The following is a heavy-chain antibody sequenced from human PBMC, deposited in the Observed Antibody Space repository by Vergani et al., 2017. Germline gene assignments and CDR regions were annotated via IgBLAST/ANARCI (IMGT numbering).Heavy chain of an antibody. J-gene: IGHJ2*01. Sequence: QLQLQESGSGLVKPSQTLSLTCAVSGGSISSGGYSWSWIRQPPGKGLEWIGYIYHSGSTYYNPSLKSRVTISVDRSKNQFSLKLSSVTAADTAVYYCARGYYYSSGYYPPTYWYFDLWGRGTLVTVSS. V-gene: IGHV4-30-2*01. D-gene: IGHD3-22*01. CDR2: IYHSGST. CDR3: ARGYYYSSGYYPPTYWYFDL. CDR1: GGSISSGGYS.